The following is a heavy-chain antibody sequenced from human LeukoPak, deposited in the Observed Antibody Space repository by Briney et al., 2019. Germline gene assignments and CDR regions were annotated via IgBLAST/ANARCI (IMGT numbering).Heavy chain of an antibody. CDR1: GFTFSNYN. CDR2: ISNSSSSM. J-gene: IGHJ6*03. Sequence: GRTLRLSRAASGFTFSNYNMNWVSHAPGKGLEWGSYISNSSSSMHYADSVKGRFTISKDNAKNSLDLQMNSLREGDTAVYYCARDGTDSQSNYYYYYMDVWGKGATVTVA. D-gene: IGHD3/OR15-3a*01. V-gene: IGHV3-48*02. CDR3: ARDGTDSQSNYYYYYMDV.